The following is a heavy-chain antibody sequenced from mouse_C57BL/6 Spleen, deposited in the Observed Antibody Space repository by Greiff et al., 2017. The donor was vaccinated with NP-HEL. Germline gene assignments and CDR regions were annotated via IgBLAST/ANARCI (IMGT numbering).Heavy chain of an antibody. CDR3: TTSLAMDY. V-gene: IGHV14-4*01. Sequence: VQLKESGAELVRPGASVKLSCTASGFNIKDDYMHWVKQRPEQGLEWIGWIDPENGDTEYASKFQGKATITADTSSNTAYLQLSSLTSEDTAVYYCTTSLAMDYWGQGTSVTVSS. CDR2: IDPENGDT. J-gene: IGHJ4*01. CDR1: GFNIKDDY.